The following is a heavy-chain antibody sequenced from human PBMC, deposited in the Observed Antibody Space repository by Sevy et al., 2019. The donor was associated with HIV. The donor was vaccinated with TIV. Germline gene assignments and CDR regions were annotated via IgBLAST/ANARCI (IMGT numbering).Heavy chain of an antibody. Sequence: SETLSLTCTVSGASISSSGYYWGWIRQPPGKGLEWIASIRYSGSTNYNPSLRSRVTISADASKNQFSLKLNSVTAADTAVYYCAGPSLTYSSGWSYYDHWGQGTVVTVSS. CDR1: GASISSSGYY. CDR2: IRYSGST. D-gene: IGHD6-19*01. V-gene: IGHV4-39*01. CDR3: AGPSLTYSSGWSYYDH. J-gene: IGHJ4*02.